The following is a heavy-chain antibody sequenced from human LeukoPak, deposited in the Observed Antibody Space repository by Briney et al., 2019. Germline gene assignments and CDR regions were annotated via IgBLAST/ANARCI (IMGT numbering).Heavy chain of an antibody. Sequence: ASVKVSCKASGYTFTSYDINWVRQATGQGLEWMGWMNPNSGNTGYAQKFQGRVTMTRNTSISTAYMELSSLRSEDTAVYYCARADKIVGASLRLYDIWGQGTMVTVSS. CDR3: ARADKIVGASLRLYDI. CDR1: GYTFTSYD. V-gene: IGHV1-8*01. D-gene: IGHD1-26*01. CDR2: MNPNSGNT. J-gene: IGHJ3*02.